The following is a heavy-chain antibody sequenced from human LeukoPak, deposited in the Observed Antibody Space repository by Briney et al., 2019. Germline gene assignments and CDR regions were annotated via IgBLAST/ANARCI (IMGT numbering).Heavy chain of an antibody. CDR2: ISGSGGST. Sequence: LTGGSLRLSCAASGFTFSSYEMNWVRQAPGKGLEWVSAISGSGGSTFYADSVKGRFTISRDNSKNTLYLQMNSLRAEDTAVYYCARGGSYLSAFDIWGQGTMVTVSS. CDR1: GFTFSSYE. CDR3: ARGGSYLSAFDI. V-gene: IGHV3-23*01. D-gene: IGHD1-26*01. J-gene: IGHJ3*02.